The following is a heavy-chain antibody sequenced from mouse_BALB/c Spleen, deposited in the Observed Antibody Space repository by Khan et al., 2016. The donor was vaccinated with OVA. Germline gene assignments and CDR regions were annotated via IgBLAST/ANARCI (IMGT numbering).Heavy chain of an antibody. D-gene: IGHD2-3*01. CDR2: IYPLNGDT. J-gene: IGHJ3*01. Sequence: EVQLVESGPELVKPGASVKMSCKASGYTFTSYVMHWVKQKPGQGLEWIGYIYPLNGDTLYNAMFKDKATLTSDKSSNTAYMELSSLTSEDSAVSVGTAVDSYYLSFDYWGQGTFVTVSS. V-gene: IGHV1S136*01. CDR3: TAVDSYYLSFDY. CDR1: GYTFTSYV.